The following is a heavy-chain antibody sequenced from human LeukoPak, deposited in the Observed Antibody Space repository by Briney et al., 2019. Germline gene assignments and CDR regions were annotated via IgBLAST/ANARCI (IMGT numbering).Heavy chain of an antibody. CDR2: IHTSGST. D-gene: IGHD2-21*02. J-gene: IGHJ5*02. V-gene: IGHV4-4*07. CDR3: ARVTDPRYNWFDP. CDR1: GGSISSYY. Sequence: SETLSLPCTVSGGSISSYYWTWIRQPAGKGPEWIGRIHTSGSTNYNPSLKGRVNMSVDTAKNQFSLKLSSVTAADTAVYYCARVTDPRYNWFDPWGQGTLVTVSS.